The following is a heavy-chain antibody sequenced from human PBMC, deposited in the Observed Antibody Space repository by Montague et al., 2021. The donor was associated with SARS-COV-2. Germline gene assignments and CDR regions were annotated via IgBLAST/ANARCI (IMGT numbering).Heavy chain of an antibody. D-gene: IGHD3-3*01. J-gene: IGHJ3*02. V-gene: IGHV4-59*01. Sequence: SETLSLTCTVSGGSISSYYWNWIRETPGKGLEWIGNIYYSGTTNYNPSLKSRVTISLDTPKNQFSLNLNSVTAADTAIYYCVRDQAAKISFKGAFDIWGQVRMVTVSS. CDR3: VRDQAAKISFKGAFDI. CDR1: GGSISSYY. CDR2: IYYSGTT.